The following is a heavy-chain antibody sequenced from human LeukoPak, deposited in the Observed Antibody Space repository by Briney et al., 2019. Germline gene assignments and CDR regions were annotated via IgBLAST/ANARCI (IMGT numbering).Heavy chain of an antibody. Sequence: PGGSLRLSCAASGFTFSRFSMNWVRQAPGKGLEWVSSISSSGTYIYYADSVWGRFTISRDSAKNSLYLQMNSLRAEDTAVYYCAKEYIVSKAPGYWGQGTLVTVSS. CDR3: AKEYIVSKAPGY. CDR2: ISSSGTYI. CDR1: GFTFSRFS. V-gene: IGHV3-21*04. J-gene: IGHJ4*02. D-gene: IGHD5/OR15-5a*01.